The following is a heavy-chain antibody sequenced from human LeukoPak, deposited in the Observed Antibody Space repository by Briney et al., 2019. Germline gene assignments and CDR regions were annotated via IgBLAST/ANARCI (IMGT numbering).Heavy chain of an antibody. CDR1: GYTFTGYY. CDR2: INPNSGGT. V-gene: IGHV1-2*02. J-gene: IGHJ4*02. CDR3: ARANPGIAVAGTGALNY. D-gene: IGHD6-19*01. Sequence: ASVKVSCKASGYTFTGYYMHWVRQAPGQGLEWMGWINPNSGGTNYAQKFQGRVTMTRDTSISTAYMELSRLRSGDTAVYYCARANPGIAVAGTGALNYWGQGTLVTVSS.